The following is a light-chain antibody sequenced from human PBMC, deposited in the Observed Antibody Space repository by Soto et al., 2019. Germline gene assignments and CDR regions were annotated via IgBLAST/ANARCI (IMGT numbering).Light chain of an antibody. J-gene: IGKJ1*01. CDR3: HKYNSAPWT. Sequence: DIQMTQSPSSLSASVGDRVTITCRASQGISNYLAWYQQKPGKVPKLLIYAASTLQSGVPSRFIGSGSGTEFPLTISSLQPEDVATYYCHKYNSAPWTFGQGTKVEIK. CDR1: QGISNY. V-gene: IGKV1-27*01. CDR2: AAS.